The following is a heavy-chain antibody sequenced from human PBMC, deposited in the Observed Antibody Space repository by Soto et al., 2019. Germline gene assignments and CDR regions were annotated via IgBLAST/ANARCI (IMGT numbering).Heavy chain of an antibody. V-gene: IGHV3-48*03. D-gene: IGHD3-10*01. CDR3: ARGSLY. Sequence: GGSLRLSCEATGFTFSSHEMNWIRQTPGKRLEWIAKISGSGSTINYADSVKGRFTISRDNVQRTLHLQMDSLRVEDTGVYYCARGSLYWARGTLVPVSA. J-gene: IGHJ1*01. CDR1: GFTFSSHE. CDR2: ISGSGSTI.